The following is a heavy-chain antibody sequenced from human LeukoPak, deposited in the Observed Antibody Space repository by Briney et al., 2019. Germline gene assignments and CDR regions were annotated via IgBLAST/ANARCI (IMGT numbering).Heavy chain of an antibody. Sequence: SETLSLTCAVSGYSISSGYYWGWIRQPPGKGLEWIGSIYHSGSTYYNPSLKSRVTISVDTSKNQFSLKLSSVTAADTAVYYCARETSYYYDSSGYSLFDYWGRGTLVTVSS. V-gene: IGHV4-38-2*02. J-gene: IGHJ4*02. D-gene: IGHD3-22*01. CDR2: IYHSGST. CDR1: GYSISSGYY. CDR3: ARETSYYYDSSGYSLFDY.